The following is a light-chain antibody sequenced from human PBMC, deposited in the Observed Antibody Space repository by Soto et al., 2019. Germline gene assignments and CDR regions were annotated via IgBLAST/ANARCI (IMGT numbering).Light chain of an antibody. Sequence: EIVLTQSPATLSLSPGERATLSCRASQSVSSYLAWYQQKPGQAPRLLIYDASNRATGIPARFSGSGSGTDFTLTISSLEPEDFAVYYCQQYDSAPWTFGQGTKVEIK. CDR2: DAS. J-gene: IGKJ1*01. CDR1: QSVSSY. V-gene: IGKV3-11*01. CDR3: QQYDSAPWT.